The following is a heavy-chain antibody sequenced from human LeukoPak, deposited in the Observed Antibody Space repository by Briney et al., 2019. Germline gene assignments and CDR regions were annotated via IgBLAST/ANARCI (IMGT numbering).Heavy chain of an antibody. Sequence: SGTLSLTCTVSGASISSFYWSWIRQPPGKGLEWVGYIYYDGSTNYNPSLKSRLTISVDMSKNQFSLKLNSVTAADTAVYYCAREDFGDYGMYYYYYIGVWGKGTTVTVSS. CDR1: GASISSFY. J-gene: IGHJ6*03. D-gene: IGHD4-17*01. CDR3: AREDFGDYGMYYYYYIGV. V-gene: IGHV4-59*01. CDR2: IYYDGST.